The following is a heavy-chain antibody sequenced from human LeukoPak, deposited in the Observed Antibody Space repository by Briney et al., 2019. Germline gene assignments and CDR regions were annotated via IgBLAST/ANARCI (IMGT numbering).Heavy chain of an antibody. V-gene: IGHV4-61*02. CDR2: IYTSGST. Sequence: SQTLSLTCTVSGGSISSGSYYWSWIRQPAGKGLEWIGRIYTSGSTNYNPSLKSRVTISVDTSKNQFSLKLSSVTAADTAVYYCARQWDIVVVPAAKGWFDPWGQGTLVTVSS. D-gene: IGHD2-2*01. CDR1: GGSISSGSYY. CDR3: ARQWDIVVVPAAKGWFDP. J-gene: IGHJ5*02.